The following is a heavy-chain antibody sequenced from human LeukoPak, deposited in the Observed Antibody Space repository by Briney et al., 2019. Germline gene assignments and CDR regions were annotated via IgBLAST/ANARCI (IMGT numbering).Heavy chain of an antibody. V-gene: IGHV4-4*02. CDR3: ASLGRYDAFDI. CDR2: IYHSGST. J-gene: IGHJ3*02. Sequence: SETLSLTCAVSGGSISSSNWWSWVRQPPGKGLEWIGGIYHSGSTNYNPSLKSRVTISVDKSKNQFSLKLSSVTAADTAVYYCASLGRYDAFDIWGQGTMVTVSS. D-gene: IGHD4-17*01. CDR1: GGSISSSNW.